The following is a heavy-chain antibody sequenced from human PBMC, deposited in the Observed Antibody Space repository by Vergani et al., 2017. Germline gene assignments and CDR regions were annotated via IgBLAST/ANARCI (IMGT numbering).Heavy chain of an antibody. J-gene: IGHJ4*02. V-gene: IGHV3-9*01. Sequence: EVQLVESGGGLVQPGRSLRLSCAASGFTFDDYAMHWVRQAPGKGLEWVSGISWNSGSIGYADSVKGRFTISSDNAKNSLYLQMNSLRAEDTALYYCARDSGWYIMSPDYWGQGTLVTVSS. D-gene: IGHD6-19*01. CDR1: GFTFDDYA. CDR3: ARDSGWYIMSPDY. CDR2: ISWNSGSI.